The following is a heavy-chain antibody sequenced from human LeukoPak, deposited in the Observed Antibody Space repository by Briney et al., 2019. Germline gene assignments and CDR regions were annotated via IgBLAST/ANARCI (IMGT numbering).Heavy chain of an antibody. V-gene: IGHV4-30-4*01. CDR1: GGSISSGDYY. CDR3: ASLGYCSGGSCYFHDY. CDR2: IYYSGST. D-gene: IGHD2-15*01. Sequence: PSQTLSLTCTVSGGSISSGDYYWSWIRQPPGKGLEWIGYIYYSGSTYYNPSLKSRVTISVDTSKNQFSLKLSSVTAADTAVYYCASLGYCSGGSCYFHDYWGQGTLVTVSS. J-gene: IGHJ4*02.